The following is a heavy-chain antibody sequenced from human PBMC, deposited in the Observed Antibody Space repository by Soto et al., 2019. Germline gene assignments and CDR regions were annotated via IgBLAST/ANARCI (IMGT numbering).Heavy chain of an antibody. CDR3: ARESAYSSSSY. CDR2: IYSGGST. CDR1: GGSFSGYY. D-gene: IGHD6-6*01. Sequence: ETLSLTCAVYGGSFSGYYWSWIRQPPGKGLEWVSVIYSGGSTYYADSVKGRFTISRDNSKNTLYLQMNSLRAEDTAVYYCARESAYSSSSYWGQGTLVTVSS. V-gene: IGHV3-53*01. J-gene: IGHJ4*02.